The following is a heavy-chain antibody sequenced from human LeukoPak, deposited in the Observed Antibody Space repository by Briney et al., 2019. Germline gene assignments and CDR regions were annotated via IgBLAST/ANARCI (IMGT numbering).Heavy chain of an antibody. CDR1: GYTFTNYW. D-gene: IGHD3-3*01. Sequence: GGSLRLSCAASGYTFTNYWMSWVRQAPGKGLELVANIKQDRSEKYYVDSVKGRFTISRDNAKNSLYLQMNSLRAEDTAVYYCARLREIPVFGVVTKSTSYFDYWGQGTLVTVSS. CDR3: ARLREIPVFGVVTKSTSYFDY. V-gene: IGHV3-7*01. J-gene: IGHJ4*02. CDR2: IKQDRSEK.